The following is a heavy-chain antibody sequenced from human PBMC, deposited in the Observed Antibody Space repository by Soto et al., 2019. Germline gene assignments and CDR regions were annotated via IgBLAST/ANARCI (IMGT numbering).Heavy chain of an antibody. V-gene: IGHV1-18*01. Sequence: ASVKVSGKASGYTFTSYGISWVRQAPGQGLEWMGWISAYNGNTNYAQKLQGRVTMTTDTSTSTAYMELRSLRSDDTAVYYCARVHKSGRIVVVPAATPNDAFDIWGQGTMVTVSS. CDR3: ARVHKSGRIVVVPAATPNDAFDI. D-gene: IGHD2-2*01. J-gene: IGHJ3*02. CDR2: ISAYNGNT. CDR1: GYTFTSYG.